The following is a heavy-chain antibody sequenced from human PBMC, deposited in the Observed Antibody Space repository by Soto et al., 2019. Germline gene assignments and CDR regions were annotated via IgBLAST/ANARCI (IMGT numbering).Heavy chain of an antibody. Sequence: SETLSLTCTVSGYSISSGYYWGWIRQPPGKGLEWIGSIYHSGSTYYNPSLKSRVTISVDTSKNQFSLKLSSVTAADTAVYYCARDPLRVAAPSTYYYGMDVWGQGTTVTVSS. CDR2: IYHSGST. V-gene: IGHV4-38-2*02. J-gene: IGHJ6*02. CDR3: ARDPLRVAAPSTYYYGMDV. D-gene: IGHD6-6*01. CDR1: GYSISSGYY.